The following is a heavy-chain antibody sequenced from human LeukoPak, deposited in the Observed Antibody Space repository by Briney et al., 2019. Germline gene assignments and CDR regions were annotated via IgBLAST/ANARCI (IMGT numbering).Heavy chain of an antibody. Sequence: GGSLRLSCAASGFTFSGSTVHWVRQASGKGLDWVGHIRTKANNYATAYAASVKGRFTISRDDSKNTAYLQMNSLKIEDTAVYYCSRYEALPGDYWGQGTLVTVSS. D-gene: IGHD2-21*02. J-gene: IGHJ4*02. CDR2: IRTKANNYAT. V-gene: IGHV3-73*01. CDR3: SRYEALPGDY. CDR1: GFTFSGST.